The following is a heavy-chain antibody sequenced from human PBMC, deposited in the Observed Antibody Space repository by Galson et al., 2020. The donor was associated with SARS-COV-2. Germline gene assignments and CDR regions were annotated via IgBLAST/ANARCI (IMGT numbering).Heavy chain of an antibody. Sequence: ASETLSLTCTVSGGSISTSSYYWIWIRQPPGKGLEWIGSFYYSGTTYYNPSLKSRLTMSVDTSTNQFSLKLTSVTAADTAVYYCTRPAGVGYTSTWYAAFDSWGQGALVTVSS. CDR3: TRPAGVGYTSTWYAAFDS. CDR1: GGSISTSSYY. D-gene: IGHD6-13*01. J-gene: IGHJ4*02. V-gene: IGHV4-39*01. CDR2: FYYSGTT.